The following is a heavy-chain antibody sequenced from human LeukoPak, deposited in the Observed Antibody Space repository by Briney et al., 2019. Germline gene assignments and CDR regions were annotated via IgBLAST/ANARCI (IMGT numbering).Heavy chain of an antibody. V-gene: IGHV4-34*01. CDR2: INHSGST. D-gene: IGHD1-7*01. J-gene: IGHJ3*02. Sequence: SGTLSLTCAVYGGSFSGYYWSWIRQPPGKGLEWIGEINHSGSTNYNPSLKSRVTISVDTSKNQFSLKLSSVTAADTAVYYCARAPNYDAFDIWGQGTMVTVSS. CDR3: ARAPNYDAFDI. CDR1: GGSFSGYY.